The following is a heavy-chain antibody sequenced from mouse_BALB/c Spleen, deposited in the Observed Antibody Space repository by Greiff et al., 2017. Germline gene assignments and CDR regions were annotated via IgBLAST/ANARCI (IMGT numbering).Heavy chain of an antibody. CDR1: GYTFSSYW. V-gene: IGHV1-9*01. J-gene: IGHJ4*01. D-gene: IGHD1-1*01. Sequence: QVQLQQSGAELMKPGASVKISCKATGYTFSSYWIEWVKQRPGHGLEWIGEILPGSGSTNYNEKFKGKATFTADTSSNTAYMQLSSLTSEDSAVYYCARITPVYYAMDYWGQGTSVTVSA. CDR2: ILPGSGST. CDR3: ARITPVYYAMDY.